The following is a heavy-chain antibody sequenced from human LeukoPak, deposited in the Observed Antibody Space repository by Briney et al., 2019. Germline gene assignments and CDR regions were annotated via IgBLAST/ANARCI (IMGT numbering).Heavy chain of an antibody. J-gene: IGHJ1*01. Sequence: SETLSLTCAVYGGSFSGYYWSWIRQPPGKGLEWIGEINHSGSTNYNPSLKSRVTISVDTSKNQFSLKLSSVTAADTAVYYCARGRCSSTSCYSDSEYFQHWGQGTLVTVSS. CDR1: GGSFSGYY. CDR2: INHSGST. CDR3: ARGRCSSTSCYSDSEYFQH. V-gene: IGHV4-34*01. D-gene: IGHD2-2*01.